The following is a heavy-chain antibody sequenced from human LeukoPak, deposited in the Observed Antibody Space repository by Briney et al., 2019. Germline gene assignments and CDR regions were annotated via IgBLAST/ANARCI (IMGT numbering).Heavy chain of an antibody. CDR3: ARSDDILTGYSMDV. V-gene: IGHV3-9*01. J-gene: IGHJ6*03. Sequence: PGGSLRLSCAASGFTFDDYAMHWVRQAPGKGLEWVSGISWNSGSIGYADSVKGRFTISRDNAKNSLYLQMNSLRAEDTAVYYCARSDDILTGYSMDVWGKGTTVTISS. D-gene: IGHD3-9*01. CDR2: ISWNSGSI. CDR1: GFTFDDYA.